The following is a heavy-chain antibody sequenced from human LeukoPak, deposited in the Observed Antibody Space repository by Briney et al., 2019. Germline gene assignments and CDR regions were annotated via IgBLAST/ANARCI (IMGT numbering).Heavy chain of an antibody. J-gene: IGHJ6*02. CDR1: GGSISSYY. Sequence: PSETLSLTCTVSGGSISSYYWSWIRQPPGKGLEWIGYIYYSGSTNYNPSLKSRVTISVDTSKNQFSLKLSSVTAADTAVYYCARDAGMDVSGHGTTVTVSS. CDR2: IYYSGST. V-gene: IGHV4-59*01. CDR3: ARDAGMDV.